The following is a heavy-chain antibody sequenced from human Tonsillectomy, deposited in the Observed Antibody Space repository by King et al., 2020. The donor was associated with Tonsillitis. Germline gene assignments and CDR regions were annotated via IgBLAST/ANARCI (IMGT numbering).Heavy chain of an antibody. CDR2: ISYDGSNK. J-gene: IGHJ5*02. V-gene: IGHV3-30*04. D-gene: IGHD1-26*01. CDR3: AIGIVGATSWFDP. CDR1: GFTFSSYA. Sequence: VQLVESGGGVVQPGRSLRLSCAASGFTFSSYAMHWVRQAPGKGLEWVAVISYDGSNKYYADSVKGRFTISRDNSKNTLYLQMNSLSAEDTAVYYCAIGIVGATSWFDPWGQGTLVTVSS.